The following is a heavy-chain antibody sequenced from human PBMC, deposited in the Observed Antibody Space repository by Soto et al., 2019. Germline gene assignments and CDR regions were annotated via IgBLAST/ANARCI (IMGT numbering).Heavy chain of an antibody. V-gene: IGHV4-59*12. CDR1: GGSISDYY. CDR3: ARVYMVRGTIIRYFDY. CDR2: IYNSGST. Sequence: SETLSLTCTVSGGSISDYYWNWIRQPPGKGLEWIGYIYNSGSTNYNPSLKSRVTISVDKSKNQFSLKLSSVTAADTAVYYCARVYMVRGTIIRYFDYWGQGTLVTAPQ. J-gene: IGHJ4*02. D-gene: IGHD3-10*01.